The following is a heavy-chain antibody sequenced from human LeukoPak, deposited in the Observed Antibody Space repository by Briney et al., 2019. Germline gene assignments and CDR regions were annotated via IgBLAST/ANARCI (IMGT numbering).Heavy chain of an antibody. CDR1: GGSIRSHF. V-gene: IGHV4-4*07. Sequence: SETLSLTCTVSGGSIRSHFWSWIRQPAGKGLEWLGRVYSTGSINYNPSLKSRVTMSLDTSKNQFSLKLSSVTAADTAVYYCARLTGDSSGYYYGYWGQGTLVTVSS. J-gene: IGHJ4*02. D-gene: IGHD3-22*01. CDR3: ARLTGDSSGYYYGY. CDR2: VYSTGSI.